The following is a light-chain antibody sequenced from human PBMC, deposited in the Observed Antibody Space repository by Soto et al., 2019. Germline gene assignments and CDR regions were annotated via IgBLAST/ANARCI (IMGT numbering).Light chain of an antibody. V-gene: IGKV3-15*01. J-gene: IGKJ1*01. CDR1: QRVSRN. CDR2: DAS. Sequence: EIVMTQSPATLSVSPGERATLSCRASQRVSRNLAWYQQKPGQAPRLLIYDASTRATGIPARFSGSGSGTEFSLTISSLQSEDYAIYYCQQYNNWPPWTFGQGTKVDIK. CDR3: QQYNNWPPWT.